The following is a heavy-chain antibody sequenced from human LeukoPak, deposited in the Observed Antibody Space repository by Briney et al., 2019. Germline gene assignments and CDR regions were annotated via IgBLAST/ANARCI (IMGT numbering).Heavy chain of an antibody. CDR1: GFTFSSYS. CDR2: ISSSSSTI. CDR3: ARGAITMIVVVTEVDY. V-gene: IGHV3-48*01. Sequence: GGSLRLSCAASGFTFSSYSMNWVRQAPGKGLEWVSYISSSSSTIYYADSVKGRFTISRDNAKNSLYLQMNSLRAEDTAVYYCARGAITMIVVVTEVDYWGQGTLVTVSS. J-gene: IGHJ4*02. D-gene: IGHD3-22*01.